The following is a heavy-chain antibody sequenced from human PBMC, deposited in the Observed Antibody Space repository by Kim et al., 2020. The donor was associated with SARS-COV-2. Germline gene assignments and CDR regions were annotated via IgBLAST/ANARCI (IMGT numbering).Heavy chain of an antibody. D-gene: IGHD3-10*01. V-gene: IGHV3-48*02. CDR1: GFTFSSYN. Sequence: GGSLRLSCAASGFTFSSYNMNWVRQAPGKGLEWVSDISSNSSTIYYADSVKGRFTISRDNAKNSLYLQMYSLRDEDTAVYYCARESVEATYYGSGRWYYNYYGMDVWGQGTTVTVSS. CDR2: ISSNSSTI. CDR3: ARESVEATYYGSGRWYYNYYGMDV. J-gene: IGHJ6*02.